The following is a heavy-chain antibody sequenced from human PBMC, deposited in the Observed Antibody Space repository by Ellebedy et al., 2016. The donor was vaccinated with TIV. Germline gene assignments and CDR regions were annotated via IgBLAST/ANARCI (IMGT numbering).Heavy chain of an antibody. CDR2: INHRGST. CDR1: GGSFSGYY. CDR3: ARGQTSFYYRAPPNNWFDP. J-gene: IGHJ5*02. D-gene: IGHD3-22*01. V-gene: IGHV4-34*01. Sequence: SETLSLXXAVYGGSFSGYYWTWIRQAPGKGLEWIGEINHRGSTNYNPSLKSRVTMSLDTSKNQFSLKLNSVTAADTAVYHCARGQTSFYYRAPPNNWFDPWGQGNMVTVSS.